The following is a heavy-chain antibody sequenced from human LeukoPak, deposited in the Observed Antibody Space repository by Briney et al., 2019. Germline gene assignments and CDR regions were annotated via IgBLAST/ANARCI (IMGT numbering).Heavy chain of an antibody. CDR2: ISAYNGNT. D-gene: IGHD3-10*01. Sequence: ASVKVSCKASGYTFTSYGISWVRQAPGQGLEWMGWISAYNGNTNYAQKLQGRVTMTTDTSTSTAHMELRSLRSDDTAVYYCARSAKLLWFGELLSKNSDWFDPWGQGTLVTVSS. V-gene: IGHV1-18*01. CDR1: GYTFTSYG. CDR3: ARSAKLLWFGELLSKNSDWFDP. J-gene: IGHJ5*02.